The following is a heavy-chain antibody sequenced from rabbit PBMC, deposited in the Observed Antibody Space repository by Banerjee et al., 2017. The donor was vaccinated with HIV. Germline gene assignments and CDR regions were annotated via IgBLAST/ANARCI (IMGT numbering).Heavy chain of an antibody. D-gene: IGHD2-1*01. CDR1: GIDFSSNG. Sequence: GGLVQPGESLKLSCKASGIDFSSNGISWVRQAPGKGPEWIAYIYPGFGIRNYANSVKGRFTISLDNAQNTVFLQMTSLTAADTATYFCARAHYDDYGDYGTRLDLWGPGTLVTVS. V-gene: IGHV1S47*01. CDR3: ARAHYDDYGDYGTRLDL. J-gene: IGHJ3*01. CDR2: IYPGFGIR.